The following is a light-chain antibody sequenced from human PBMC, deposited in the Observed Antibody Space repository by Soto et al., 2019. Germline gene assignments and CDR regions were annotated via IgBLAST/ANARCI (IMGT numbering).Light chain of an antibody. CDR3: QSFDSSLPVGV. CDR2: ASN. CDR1: SSNIGAGYD. J-gene: IGLJ3*02. V-gene: IGLV1-40*01. Sequence: QSVLTQPPSVSGAPGQRVTISCTGSSSNIGAGYDVQWYQQLPGTVPKLLIYASNNRPSGVPDRFSGSKSDTSASLAITGLQAEDEADYYCQSFDSSLPVGVFGGGTKLTVL.